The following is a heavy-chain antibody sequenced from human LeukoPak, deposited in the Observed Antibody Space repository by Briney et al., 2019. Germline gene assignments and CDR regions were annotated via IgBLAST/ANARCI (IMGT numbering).Heavy chain of an antibody. J-gene: IGHJ6*02. Sequence: SETLSLTCTVSGGSISSYYWSWIRQPPGKGLEWIGYIYYSGSTNYNPSLKSRVTISVDTSKNQFSLKLSSVTAADTAVYYSARWVAATAGMDVWGQGTTVTVSS. CDR1: GGSISSYY. CDR2: IYYSGST. D-gene: IGHD2-15*01. CDR3: ARWVAATAGMDV. V-gene: IGHV4-59*01.